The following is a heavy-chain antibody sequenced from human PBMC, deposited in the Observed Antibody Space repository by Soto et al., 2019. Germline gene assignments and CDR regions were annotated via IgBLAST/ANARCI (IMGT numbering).Heavy chain of an antibody. V-gene: IGHV3-21*01. Sequence: PGGCLRLSCTASGFAFNTFSMNWVRQAPGKGLEWVSSINEDSTYIYYADSLRGRITISRDNAKDSLFLQMNSLRPDDTAVYYCVRDLGRYFRSGYMDLWGDGATVTVSS. CDR1: GFAFNTFS. CDR3: VRDLGRYFRSGYMDL. D-gene: IGHD3-9*01. J-gene: IGHJ6*03. CDR2: INEDSTYI.